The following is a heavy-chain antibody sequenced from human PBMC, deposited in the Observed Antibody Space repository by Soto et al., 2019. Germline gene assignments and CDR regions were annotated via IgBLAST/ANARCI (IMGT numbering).Heavy chain of an antibody. CDR3: TTLTMIVVVTIREFYY. J-gene: IGHJ4*02. Sequence: EVQLVESGGGLVKHGGPLRLSCAASGFTFSNAWMSWVRQAPGKGLEWVGRIKSKTDGGTTDYAAPVKGRFSISRDVSNNTLYLQMNSRKPAVTAVYYGTTLTMIVVVTIREFYYWGQGTLVTVSS. D-gene: IGHD3-22*01. V-gene: IGHV3-15*01. CDR2: IKSKTDGGTT. CDR1: GFTFSNAW.